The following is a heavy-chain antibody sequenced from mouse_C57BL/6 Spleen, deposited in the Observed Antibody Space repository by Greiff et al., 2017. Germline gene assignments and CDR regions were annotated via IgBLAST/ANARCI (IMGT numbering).Heavy chain of an antibody. D-gene: IGHD1-1*01. Sequence: LEESGPELVKPGASVKISCKASGYSFTDYNMNWVKQSNGKSLEWIGVINPNYGTTSYNQKFKGKATLTVDQSSSTAYMQLNSLTSEDSAVYYCARGGYYGSSFYAMDYWGQGTSVTVSS. J-gene: IGHJ4*01. CDR3: ARGGYYGSSFYAMDY. CDR2: INPNYGTT. V-gene: IGHV1-39*01. CDR1: GYSFTDYN.